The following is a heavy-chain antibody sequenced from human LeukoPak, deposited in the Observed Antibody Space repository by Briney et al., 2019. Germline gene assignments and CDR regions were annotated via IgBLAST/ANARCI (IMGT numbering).Heavy chain of an antibody. CDR1: GFTFSSYD. D-gene: IGHD1-7*01. V-gene: IGHV3-23*01. J-gene: IGHJ6*03. CDR3: ARAGTGTTYYYYMDV. CDR2: ISGSGGIT. Sequence: GGSLRLSCAASGFTFSSYDLSWVRQAPGKGLEWVSVISGSGGITYYTDSVKGRFTISRDNSKNTLYLQMNSLRAEDTAVYYCARAGTGTTYYYYMDVWGKGTTVTVSS.